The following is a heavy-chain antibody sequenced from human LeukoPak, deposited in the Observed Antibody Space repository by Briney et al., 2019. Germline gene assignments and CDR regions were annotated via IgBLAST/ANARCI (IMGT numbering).Heavy chain of an antibody. V-gene: IGHV4-34*01. Sequence: SETLSLTCAVYGGSFSGYYWSWIRQPPGKGLEWIGEINHSGSTNYNPSLKSRVTISVDASKNQFSLKLSSVTAADTAVYYCARDSYPNYYDFWSGTNWFDPWGQGTLVTVSS. CDR2: INHSGST. D-gene: IGHD3-3*01. J-gene: IGHJ5*02. CDR3: ARDSYPNYYDFWSGTNWFDP. CDR1: GGSFSGYY.